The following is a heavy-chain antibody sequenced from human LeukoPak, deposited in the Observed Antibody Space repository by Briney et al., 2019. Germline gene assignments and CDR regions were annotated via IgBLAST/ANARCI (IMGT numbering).Heavy chain of an antibody. J-gene: IGHJ3*02. CDR2: INHSRRI. Sequence: SETLSLTCAVSGGSFGDYECSWPRQAPGKGLEWIGEINHSRRINYNPSLKSRVTMSIDPSQQECSLNLSSVTAADTAVYYCARAIVVVPAAISGAFDIWGQGTMVTVSS. CDR1: GGSFGDYE. V-gene: IGHV4-34*01. D-gene: IGHD2-2*01. CDR3: ARAIVVVPAAISGAFDI.